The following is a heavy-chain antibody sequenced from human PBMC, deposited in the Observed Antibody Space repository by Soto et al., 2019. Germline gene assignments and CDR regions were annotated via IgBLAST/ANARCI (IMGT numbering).Heavy chain of an antibody. CDR1: GGTFSNSV. CDR3: ARFLGGYSYGYIDYYYGMDV. D-gene: IGHD5-18*01. V-gene: IGHV1-69*06. CDR2: IIPIFGTA. Sequence: ASVKVSCKASGGTFSNSVISWLRQAPGQGLEWMGGIIPIFGTANYAQKFQGRVTITADKSTSTAYMELSSLRSEDTAVYYCARFLGGYSYGYIDYYYGMDVWGQGTTVTVSS. J-gene: IGHJ6*02.